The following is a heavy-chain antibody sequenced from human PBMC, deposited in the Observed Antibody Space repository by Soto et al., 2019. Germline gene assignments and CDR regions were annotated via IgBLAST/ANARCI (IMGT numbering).Heavy chain of an antibody. Sequence: ASVKVSCKASGYTFTGYYMHWVRQAPGQGLEWMGWINPNSGGTNYAQKFQGWVTMTRDTSISTAYMELSRLRSDDTAVYYCASDRLDIVVVPAAIYYYYGMDVWGQGTTVTVSS. CDR3: ASDRLDIVVVPAAIYYYYGMDV. CDR1: GYTFTGYY. J-gene: IGHJ6*02. V-gene: IGHV1-2*04. D-gene: IGHD2-2*01. CDR2: INPNSGGT.